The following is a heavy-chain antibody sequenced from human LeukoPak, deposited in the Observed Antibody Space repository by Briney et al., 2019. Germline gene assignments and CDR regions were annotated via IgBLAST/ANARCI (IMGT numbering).Heavy chain of an antibody. D-gene: IGHD3-22*01. J-gene: IGHJ5*02. V-gene: IGHV4-59*02. CDR3: ARDRRYDSSGYSRTNWFDP. CDR2: IYYTGSS. Sequence: KSSETLSLTCTVSGGSVSDYYWSWIRQSPGKGLEWIGYIYYTGSSSYNPSLRSRVTISADTSKNQFSLKLSSVTAADTAVYYCARDRRYDSSGYSRTNWFDPWGQGTLVTVSS. CDR1: GGSVSDYY.